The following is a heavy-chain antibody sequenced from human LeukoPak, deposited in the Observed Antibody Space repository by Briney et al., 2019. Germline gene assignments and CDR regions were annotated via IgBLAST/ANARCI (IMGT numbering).Heavy chain of an antibody. D-gene: IGHD2-15*01. CDR3: GRAPRPVAWNWFDP. CDR1: GFTFADYA. CDR2: IRSKAYGGTT. Sequence: GGSLRLSCRTSGFTFADYALSWFRQAPGKGLEWVGFIRSKAYGGTTECAASVKDRFTILRDDSTSIVYLQMKSLKVEDTAVYYCGRAPRPVAWNWFDPWGQGTLVTVPS. V-gene: IGHV3-49*03. J-gene: IGHJ5*02.